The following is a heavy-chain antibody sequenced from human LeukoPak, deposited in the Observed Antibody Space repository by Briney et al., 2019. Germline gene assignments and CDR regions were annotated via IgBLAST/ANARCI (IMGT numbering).Heavy chain of an antibody. CDR1: GFTFSSYS. D-gene: IGHD4/OR15-4a*01. J-gene: IGHJ4*02. Sequence: PGGSLRLSCAASGFTFSSYSMNWVRQAPGKGLEWVAHIKQDGSEKYYVDSVKGRFTISRDNAKNSLYLQMNSLRAEDTAVYYCARDRVPILDYWGQGTLVTVSS. CDR2: IKQDGSEK. CDR3: ARDRVPILDY. V-gene: IGHV3-7*01.